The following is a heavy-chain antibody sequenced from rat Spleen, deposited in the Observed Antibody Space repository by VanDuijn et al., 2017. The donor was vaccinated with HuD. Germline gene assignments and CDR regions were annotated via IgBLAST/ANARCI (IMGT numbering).Heavy chain of an antibody. V-gene: IGHV2-6*01. CDR3: ARDKDYYSSPYFDY. J-gene: IGHJ2*01. CDR1: GFSLTSYT. Sequence: QVQLKESGPGLVQPSQTLSLTCTVSGFSLTSYTVSWVRQPPGKGLEWIAAISSGGSTYYIPALKSRLNISRDTSKSQVLLKMNSLQTEDTAMYFCARDKDYYSSPYFDYWGQGVMVTVSS. CDR2: ISSGGST. D-gene: IGHD1-2*01.